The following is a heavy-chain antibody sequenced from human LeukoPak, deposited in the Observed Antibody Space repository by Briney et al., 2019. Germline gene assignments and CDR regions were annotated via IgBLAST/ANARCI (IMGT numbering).Heavy chain of an antibody. CDR3: ASGGSMTTSGKYGY. CDR2: IIPILGIA. V-gene: IGHV1-69*04. D-gene: IGHD4-17*01. J-gene: IGHJ4*02. Sequence: SVKVSCKASGGTFSSYAISWVRQAPGQGLEWMGRIIPILGIANYAQKFQGRVTITADESTSTAYMELSSLRSEDTAVYYCASGGSMTTSGKYGYWGQGTLVTVSS. CDR1: GGTFSSYA.